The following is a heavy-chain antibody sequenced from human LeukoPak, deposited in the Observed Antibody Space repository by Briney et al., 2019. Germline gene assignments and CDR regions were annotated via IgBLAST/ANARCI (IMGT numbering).Heavy chain of an antibody. CDR3: ARADYDYVWGSYRQYYFDY. D-gene: IGHD3-16*02. Sequence: GGSLRLSCAASGFTFSSYWMSWVRQAPGKGLERVANIKQDGSGKYYVDSVKGRFTISRDNAKNSLYLQMNSLRAEDTAVYYCARADYDYVWGSYRQYYFDYWGQGTLVTVSS. CDR1: GFTFSSYW. J-gene: IGHJ4*02. V-gene: IGHV3-7*01. CDR2: IKQDGSGK.